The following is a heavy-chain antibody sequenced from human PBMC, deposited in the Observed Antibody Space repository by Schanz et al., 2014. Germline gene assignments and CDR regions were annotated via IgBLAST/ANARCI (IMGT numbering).Heavy chain of an antibody. Sequence: EGQLLESGGGLIQPGGSLRLSCAASGFTFSSYAMSWVRQAPGKGLEWVSTISASGGSTYYADSVKGRFTISRDNSRNTLYLQMNSLRVEDTAVYYCARDTSYGMDVWGQGTTVTVSS. J-gene: IGHJ6*02. D-gene: IGHD5-18*01. CDR2: ISASGGST. CDR1: GFTFSSYA. CDR3: ARDTSYGMDV. V-gene: IGHV3-23*01.